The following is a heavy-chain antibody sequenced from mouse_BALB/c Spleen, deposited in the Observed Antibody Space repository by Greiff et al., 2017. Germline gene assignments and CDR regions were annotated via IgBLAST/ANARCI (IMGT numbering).Heavy chain of an antibody. CDR1: GYTFSSYW. Sequence: VQLQQSGAELMKPGASVKISCKATGYTFSSYWIEWVKQRPGHGLEWIGEILPGSGSTNYNEKFKGKATFTADTSSNTAYMQLSSLTSEDSAVYYCARYGNYLFAYWGQGTLVTVSA. V-gene: IGHV1-9*01. J-gene: IGHJ3*01. CDR3: ARYGNYLFAY. CDR2: ILPGSGST. D-gene: IGHD2-1*01.